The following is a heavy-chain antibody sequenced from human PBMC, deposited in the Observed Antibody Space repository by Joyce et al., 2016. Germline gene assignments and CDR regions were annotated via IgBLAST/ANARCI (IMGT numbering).Heavy chain of an antibody. Sequence: AASGFTFSTYSMNWVRQAPGKGREWISYISISGNTIYHIESVKGRFTISRDNAKNSLYLQMNSLRDEDTAVYYCARDPPPRMVGSTTFALDVWGQGTMVTVSS. D-gene: IGHD1-26*01. J-gene: IGHJ3*01. CDR2: ISISGNTI. CDR1: GFTFSTYS. V-gene: IGHV3-48*02. CDR3: ARDPPPRMVGSTTFALDV.